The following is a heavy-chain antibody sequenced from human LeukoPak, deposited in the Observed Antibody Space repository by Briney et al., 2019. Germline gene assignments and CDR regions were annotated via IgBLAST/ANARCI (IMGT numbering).Heavy chain of an antibody. J-gene: IGHJ4*02. CDR2: IWYDGYNK. CDR1: GFTFSDYG. CDR3: ARGLGGIGDY. D-gene: IGHD4-23*01. Sequence: PGRSLRLSCTASGFTFSDYGMHWVRQAPGKGLEWVAIIWYDGYNKYYADSVRGRFTISRDNSKNTVYVQMNNLRAEDTAVYYCARGLGGIGDYWGQGTLVTVSS. V-gene: IGHV3-33*01.